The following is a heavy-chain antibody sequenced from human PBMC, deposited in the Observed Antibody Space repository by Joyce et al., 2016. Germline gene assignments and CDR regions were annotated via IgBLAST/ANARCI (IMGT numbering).Heavy chain of an antibody. CDR2: ISHDAERQ. CDR3: AKGALADQLLPPADL. CDR1: GCTFNSFA. J-gene: IGHJ1*01. V-gene: IGHV3-30*18. D-gene: IGHD1-1*01. Sequence: QFQLVESGGRVVQPGRSLRLSCRASGCTFNSFAMHWVRQAPGKGLEWVAVISHDAERQFYGESSKGRFTISRDNYKNTLDLQMNSLRVEDTAVYYCAKGALADQLLPPADLWGQGTLVTVSS.